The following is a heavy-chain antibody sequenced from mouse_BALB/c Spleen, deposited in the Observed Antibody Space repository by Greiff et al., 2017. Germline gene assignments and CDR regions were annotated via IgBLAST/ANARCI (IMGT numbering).Heavy chain of an antibody. J-gene: IGHJ4*01. CDR2: ISSGSSTI. V-gene: IGHV5-17*02. Sequence: EVKLMESGGGLVKPGGSRKLSCAASGFTFSSFGMHWVRQAPAKGLEWVAYISSGSSTIYYADSVKGRFTISIDNPKNTLFLQMTSLRSEDTAMYYCARSRYDYYAMDYWGQGTSVTVSS. CDR3: ARSRYDYYAMDY. CDR1: GFTFSSFG.